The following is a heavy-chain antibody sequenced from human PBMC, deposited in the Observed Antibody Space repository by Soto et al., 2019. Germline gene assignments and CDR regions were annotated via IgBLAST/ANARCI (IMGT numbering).Heavy chain of an antibody. CDR2: IYYSGST. D-gene: IGHD3-22*01. J-gene: IGHJ4*02. Sequence: QVQLQESGPGLVKPSQTLSLTCTVSGGSISSGDYYWSWIRQPPGKGLEWSGYIYYSGSTYYNPSLKSRVTIPVDTSKNQFSLKLNSVTAADTAVYYCARAPYYYDSSGYSPPHFDYWGPGTLVTVSS. V-gene: IGHV4-30-4*01. CDR3: ARAPYYYDSSGYSPPHFDY. CDR1: GGSISSGDYY.